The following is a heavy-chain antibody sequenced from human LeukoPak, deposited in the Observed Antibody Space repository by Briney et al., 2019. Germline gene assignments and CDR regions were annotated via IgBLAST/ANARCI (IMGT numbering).Heavy chain of an antibody. D-gene: IGHD3-10*01. CDR2: IYYSGST. J-gene: IGHJ4*02. CDR3: ARDPYGSGSYYY. V-gene: IGHV4-59*01. CDR1: CGYISSYY. Sequence: SETLSLTCTVSCGYISSYYWSWIRQPPGKGLEWIGYIYYSGSTNYNPSLKSRVTISVDTSENQFSLKLSSVTAADTAVYYCARDPYGSGSYYYWGQGTLVTVSS.